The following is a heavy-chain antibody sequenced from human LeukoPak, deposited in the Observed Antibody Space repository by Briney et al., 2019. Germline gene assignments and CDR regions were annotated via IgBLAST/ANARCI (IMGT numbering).Heavy chain of an antibody. Sequence: GGSLRLSCAASGFTFSSYAMSWVRQAPGKGLEWVSVIYSGGSTYYADSVKGRFIISRDNSKNSLYLQMNSLRAEDTAVYYCATTGWSGPDYWGQGTLVTVSS. V-gene: IGHV3-66*01. CDR2: IYSGGST. CDR3: ATTGWSGPDY. D-gene: IGHD3-3*01. CDR1: GFTFSSYA. J-gene: IGHJ4*02.